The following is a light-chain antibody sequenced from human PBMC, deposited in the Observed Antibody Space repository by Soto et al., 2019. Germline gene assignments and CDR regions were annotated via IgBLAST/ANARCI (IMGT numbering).Light chain of an antibody. CDR2: GTS. Sequence: EIVLTQSPGTLSLSPGERATLSCRASQYVSSSYLAWYQQKPGQAPRLLIYGTSIRATGIPDRFSGSGSGTAFTLTISRLEPEDFAVYYCQQYGSSPRTFGQGSQVEIE. CDR1: QYVSSSY. CDR3: QQYGSSPRT. V-gene: IGKV3-20*01. J-gene: IGKJ1*01.